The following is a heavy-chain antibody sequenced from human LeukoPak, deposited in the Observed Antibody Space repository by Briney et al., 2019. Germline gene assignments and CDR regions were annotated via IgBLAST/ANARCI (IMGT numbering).Heavy chain of an antibody. CDR2: IITDGRSA. Sequence: GGSVRLSCAASGFTFSSYWMHWVRQDPGKGLVWVARIITDGRSAIYAGSVKGRFTISSDNSKDTLYVQMNSPRAEDTAVYYCAKWFDGPGPFDYWGQGTLVTV. D-gene: IGHD3-10*01. CDR3: AKWFDGPGPFDY. CDR1: GFTFSSYW. V-gene: IGHV3-74*01. J-gene: IGHJ4*02.